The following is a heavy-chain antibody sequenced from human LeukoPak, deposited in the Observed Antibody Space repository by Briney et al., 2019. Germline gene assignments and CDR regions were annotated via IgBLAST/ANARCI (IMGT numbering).Heavy chain of an antibody. CDR2: IKQDGSEK. Sequence: QPGGSLRLSCAASEFTFSSYWMSWVRQAPGKGLEWVANIKQDGSEKYYVDSVKGRFTISRDNAKNSLYLQMNSLRAEDTAVYYCARDLLTSHWGQGTLVTVSSGMDAWGQGTTVTVSS. D-gene: IGHD7-27*01. CDR3: ARDLLTSHWGQGTLVTVSSGMDA. V-gene: IGHV3-7*01. J-gene: IGHJ6*02. CDR1: EFTFSSYW.